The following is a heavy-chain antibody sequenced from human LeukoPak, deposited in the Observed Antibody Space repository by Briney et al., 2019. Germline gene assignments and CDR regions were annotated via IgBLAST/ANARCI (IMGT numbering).Heavy chain of an antibody. CDR2: MDYSGRT. CDR3: ARQIEVPGAIDY. J-gene: IGHJ4*02. V-gene: IGHV4-39*01. Sequence: SETLSLTCNVSGGSIGSRGYHWGWIRQPPGKGLEWLGSMDYSGRTYHNPSLRSRVTISVAASKNQLSLNQFSLKLTSVTAADTAVYYCARQIEVPGAIDYWGQGTLVSVSS. CDR1: GGSIGSRGYH. D-gene: IGHD6-19*01.